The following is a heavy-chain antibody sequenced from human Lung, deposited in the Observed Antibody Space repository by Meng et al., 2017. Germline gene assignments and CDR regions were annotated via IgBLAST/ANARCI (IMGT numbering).Heavy chain of an antibody. CDR1: GGSFSDYY. Sequence: QVQLHQWGAGLLKPSETLSLTCVGSGGSFSDYYWSWIRQPPGEGLEWIGEINHSGSTNYNPSLESRATISVDTSQNNLSLKLSSVTAADSAVYYCARGPTTMAHDFDYWGQGTLVTVSS. CDR3: ARGPTTMAHDFDY. V-gene: IGHV4-34*01. D-gene: IGHD4-11*01. J-gene: IGHJ4*02. CDR2: INHSGST.